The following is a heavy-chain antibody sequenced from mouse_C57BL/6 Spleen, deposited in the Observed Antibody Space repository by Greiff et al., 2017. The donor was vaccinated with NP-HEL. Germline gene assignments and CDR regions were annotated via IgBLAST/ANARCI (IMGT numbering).Heavy chain of an antibody. D-gene: IGHD2-5*01. CDR3: ARSRNYSNLYWYFDV. V-gene: IGHV1-22*01. CDR1: GYTFTDYN. CDR2: INPNNGGT. Sequence: VQLQQSGPELVKPGASVKMSCKASGYTFTDYNMHWVKQSHGKSLEWIGYINPNNGGTSYNQKFKGKATLTVNKSSSTAYMELRSLTSEDSAVYYCARSRNYSNLYWYFDVWGTGTTVTVSS. J-gene: IGHJ1*03.